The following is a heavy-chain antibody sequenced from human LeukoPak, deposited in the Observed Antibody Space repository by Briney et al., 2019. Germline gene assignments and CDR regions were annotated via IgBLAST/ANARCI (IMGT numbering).Heavy chain of an antibody. J-gene: IGHJ4*02. Sequence: PSETLSLTCSVSGGPFSSSSYYWAWIRQSPGKGLEWIGSIFYSGYTYYNPSLKSRVNISVDASKNQFSLSLTSVTAADTAVYYCARDRAYFGDYVPFDYWGQGTLVTVSS. D-gene: IGHD4-17*01. CDR3: ARDRAYFGDYVPFDY. CDR1: GGPFSSSSYY. CDR2: IFYSGYT. V-gene: IGHV4-39*07.